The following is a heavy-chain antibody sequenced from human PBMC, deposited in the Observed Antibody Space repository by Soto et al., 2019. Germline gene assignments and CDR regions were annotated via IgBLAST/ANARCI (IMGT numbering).Heavy chain of an antibody. V-gene: IGHV4-34*01. D-gene: IGHD3-9*01. CDR2: INHSGST. Sequence: SETLSLTCAVYGGSFSGYYWSWIRQPPGKGREGIGEINHSGSTNYNPSLKSRVTISVDTSKNQFSLKLSSVTAADTAVYYCARWGTYYDILTGYLRQYYYYYGMDVWGQGTTVTVSS. CDR3: ARWGTYYDILTGYLRQYYYYYGMDV. CDR1: GGSFSGYY. J-gene: IGHJ6*02.